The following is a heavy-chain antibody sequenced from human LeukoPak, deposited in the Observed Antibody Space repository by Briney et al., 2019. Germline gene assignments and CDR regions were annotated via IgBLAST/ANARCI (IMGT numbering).Heavy chain of an antibody. CDR1: GYTFTSYG. Sequence: ASVKVSCRASGYTFTSYGISWVRQAPGQRLEWMGWISAYNGNTNYAQKLQGRVTMTTDTSTSTAYMELRSLRSDDTAVYYCARVDFWSGYDAFDIWGQGTMVTVSS. D-gene: IGHD3-3*01. V-gene: IGHV1-18*01. J-gene: IGHJ3*02. CDR2: ISAYNGNT. CDR3: ARVDFWSGYDAFDI.